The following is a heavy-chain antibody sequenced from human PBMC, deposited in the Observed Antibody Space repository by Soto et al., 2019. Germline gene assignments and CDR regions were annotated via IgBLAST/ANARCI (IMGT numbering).Heavy chain of an antibody. D-gene: IGHD6-6*01. Sequence: QVQLVESGGGVVQPGRSLRLSCAASGFTFSSYGMHWVRQAPGKGLEWVAVIWYDGSNKYYADSVKGRFTISRDNSKNTLYLQMNSLRAEDTAVYYCSRDAEQLALVDYWGQGTLVTVSS. J-gene: IGHJ4*02. CDR1: GFTFSSYG. CDR2: IWYDGSNK. CDR3: SRDAEQLALVDY. V-gene: IGHV3-33*01.